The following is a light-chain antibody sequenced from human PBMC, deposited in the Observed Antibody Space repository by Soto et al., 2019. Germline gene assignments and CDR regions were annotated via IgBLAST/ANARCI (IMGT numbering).Light chain of an antibody. Sequence: DIQMTQSPLTVSASVWDRVTLTCRASQSISGWLAWYQQKPGKAPKLLIYDASTLESGVPSRFSGSGSGTEFPLTLSSLQPEDFATYYCHQYNAYSQTFGQGTKVDIK. J-gene: IGKJ1*01. V-gene: IGKV1-5*01. CDR3: HQYNAYSQT. CDR2: DAS. CDR1: QSISGW.